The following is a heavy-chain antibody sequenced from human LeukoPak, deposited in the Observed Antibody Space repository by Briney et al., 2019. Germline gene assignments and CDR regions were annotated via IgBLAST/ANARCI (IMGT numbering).Heavy chain of an antibody. Sequence: PGGSLRLSCAASGFTFSSYGMHWVRQAPGKGLEWVAFIRYDGSSKYYADSVKGRFTISRDNSKNTLYLQMNSLTAEDTAVYYCAKKGSSSSRYYFDYWGQGTLVTVSS. CDR1: GFTFSSYG. J-gene: IGHJ4*02. D-gene: IGHD6-6*01. V-gene: IGHV3-30*02. CDR3: AKKGSSSSRYYFDY. CDR2: IRYDGSSK.